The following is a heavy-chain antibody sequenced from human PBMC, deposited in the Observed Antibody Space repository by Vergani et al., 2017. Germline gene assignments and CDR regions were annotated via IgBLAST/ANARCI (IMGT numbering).Heavy chain of an antibody. CDR1: GGSISSGTYY. D-gene: IGHD5-24*01. J-gene: IGHJ6*03. Sequence: QVQLQESGPGLVKPSQTLSLTCTVSGGSISSGTYYWSWIRQQSGKGLEWIGYINYSGSTYYNPSLKSRVTISVDTSKNQFSLKLSSVTAADTAVYYCARVYSRSATMVRYYYYYMDVWGKGTTVIVSS. V-gene: IGHV4-31*03. CDR2: INYSGST. CDR3: ARVYSRSATMVRYYYYYMDV.